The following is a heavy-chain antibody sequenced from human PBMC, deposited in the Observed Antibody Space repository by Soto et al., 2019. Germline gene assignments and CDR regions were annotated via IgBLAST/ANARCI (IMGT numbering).Heavy chain of an antibody. Sequence: GGSLRLSCAASGFTFSTYAVHWVRQAPGKGLEWVAVISYDGSNKYYADSVKGRFTISRDNSKNTLYLQMNSLRAEDTAVYYCARGSVVANSGYYYGMDVWGQGTTVTVS. V-gene: IGHV3-30-3*01. CDR2: ISYDGSNK. CDR3: ARGSVVANSGYYYGMDV. D-gene: IGHD2-15*01. CDR1: GFTFSTYA. J-gene: IGHJ6*02.